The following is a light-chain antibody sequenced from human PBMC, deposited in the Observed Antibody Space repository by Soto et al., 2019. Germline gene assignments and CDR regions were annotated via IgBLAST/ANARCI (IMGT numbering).Light chain of an antibody. J-gene: IGLJ2*01. CDR2: STN. Sequence: QSVLTQTPSASGTPGQRVTISCSGSTSNIGRNTVTWYQHLPGTAPRLLIYSTNQRPSGVPDRFSGSKSCSSASLAISGLQSEDEAEYFCASWDDSLNGYLVFGGGTKLTVL. V-gene: IGLV1-44*01. CDR1: TSNIGRNT. CDR3: ASWDDSLNGYLV.